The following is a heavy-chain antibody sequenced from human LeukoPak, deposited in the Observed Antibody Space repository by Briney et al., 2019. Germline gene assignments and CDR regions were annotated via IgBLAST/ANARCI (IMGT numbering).Heavy chain of an antibody. CDR3: ARGAPYDSSGYQTPVDY. V-gene: IGHV3-30*01. D-gene: IGHD3-22*01. CDR1: GFTFSSYA. CDR2: ISYDGSNK. Sequence: GSLRLSCAASGFTFSSYAMHWVRQAPGKGLEWVAVISYDGSNKYYADSVKGRFTISRDNSKNTLFLQMNSLRAEDTAVYYCARGAPYDSSGYQTPVDYWGQGTLVTVSS. J-gene: IGHJ4*02.